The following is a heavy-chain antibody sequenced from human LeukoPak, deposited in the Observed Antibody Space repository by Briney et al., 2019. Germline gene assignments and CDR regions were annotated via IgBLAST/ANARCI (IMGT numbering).Heavy chain of an antibody. Sequence: SETLSLTCTVSGEYIRKYYWSLIRQPAGKGLEWIARIYTSGTTDYNPSLESRVTMSIDTSNNYFSLKLSSVTAADTAVYYCARETNWTFDYWGQGTLVTVSS. V-gene: IGHV4-4*07. CDR3: ARETNWTFDY. J-gene: IGHJ4*02. CDR1: GEYIRKYY. D-gene: IGHD1-20*01. CDR2: IYTSGTT.